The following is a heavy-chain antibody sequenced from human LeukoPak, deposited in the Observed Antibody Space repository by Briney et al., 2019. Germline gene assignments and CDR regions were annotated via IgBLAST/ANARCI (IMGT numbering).Heavy chain of an antibody. CDR2: VYYNGNT. CDR1: GASIRRSNFY. J-gene: IGHJ3*02. D-gene: IGHD1-1*01. CDR3: ARAVQLWFPDGAFDT. Sequence: SETLSLTCSVSGASIRRSNFYWVWIRQPPGKGLESIGNVYYNGNTYYNSSLRSRVTISVDTSNNQVSLNLRSVTAADTGIYYCARAVQLWFPDGAFDTWGQGTMVTVSS. V-gene: IGHV4-39*01.